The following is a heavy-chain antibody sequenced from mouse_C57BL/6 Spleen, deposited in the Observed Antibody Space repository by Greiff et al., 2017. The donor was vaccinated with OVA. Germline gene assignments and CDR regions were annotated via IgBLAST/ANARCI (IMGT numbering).Heavy chain of an antibody. D-gene: IGHD4-1*01. CDR2: ISYSGST. V-gene: IGHV3-1*01. CDR3: ARDLGLGSY. J-gene: IGHJ2*01. Sequence: EVKLVESGPGMVKPSQSLSLTCTVTGYSITSGYDWHWLRHFPGNKLECMGYISYSGSTNYNPSLKSRISITHDTSKNHFFLKLNSVTTEDTATYYCARDLGLGSYWGQGTTLTVSS. CDR1: GYSITSGYD.